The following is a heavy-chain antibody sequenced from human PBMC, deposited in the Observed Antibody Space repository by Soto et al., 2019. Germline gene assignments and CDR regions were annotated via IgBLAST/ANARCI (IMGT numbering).Heavy chain of an antibody. Sequence: GGSRRLSCAASGFPFSTYGMHWVRQAPGKGLEWVALISYDGSNKYYADSVKGRFTISRDNSKNTQYLQMNSLRAEDTAVYFCAKSPSVVLVPSTLGGNNWFDPWGQGTLVTVSS. J-gene: IGHJ5*02. D-gene: IGHD2-15*01. CDR2: ISYDGSNK. CDR1: GFPFSTYG. CDR3: AKSPSVVLVPSTLGGNNWFDP. V-gene: IGHV3-30*18.